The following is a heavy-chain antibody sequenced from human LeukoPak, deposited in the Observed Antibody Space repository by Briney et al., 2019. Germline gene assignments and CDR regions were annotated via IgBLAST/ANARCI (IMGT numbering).Heavy chain of an antibody. D-gene: IGHD1-7*01. CDR3: VRAVSGTLGGAFDI. Sequence: GASVNVSCKASGYTFIDYFIHWMRQTPGQGLEWLGWINPNSGVTRYAQKFQDRVTMTRDTAAYMELSSLKSDDTAVYYCVRAVSGTLGGAFDIWGQGTAVTVSS. CDR2: INPNSGVT. CDR1: GYTFIDYF. J-gene: IGHJ3*02. V-gene: IGHV1-2*02.